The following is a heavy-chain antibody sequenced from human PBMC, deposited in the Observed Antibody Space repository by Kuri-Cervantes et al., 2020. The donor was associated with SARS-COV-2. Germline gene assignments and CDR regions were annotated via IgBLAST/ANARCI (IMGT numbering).Heavy chain of an antibody. D-gene: IGHD3-22*01. CDR2: ISSSSSYI. J-gene: IGHJ4*02. CDR3: ATVSDYYDSSGYFLDFDY. CDR1: GFTFSSYS. Sequence: GGSLRLSCAASGFTFSSYSMNWVRQAPGKGLEWVSSISSSSSYIYYADSVKGRLTISRDNAKNSLHLQMNSLRAEDTAVHYCATVSDYYDSSGYFLDFDYWGQGTLVTVSS. V-gene: IGHV3-21*01.